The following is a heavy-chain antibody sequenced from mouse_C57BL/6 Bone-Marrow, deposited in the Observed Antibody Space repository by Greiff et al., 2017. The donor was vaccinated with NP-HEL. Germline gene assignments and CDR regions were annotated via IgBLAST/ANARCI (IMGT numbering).Heavy chain of an antibody. CDR1: GYAFSSYW. CDR2: IYPGDGDT. CDR3: ARRIYYYGSSPFAY. Sequence: QVQLQQSGAELVKPGASVKISCKASGYAFSSYWMNWVKQRPGKGLEWIGQIYPGDGDTNYNGKFKGKATLTADKSSSTAYMQLSSLTSEDSAVYFCARRIYYYGSSPFAYWGQGTLVTVSA. V-gene: IGHV1-80*01. J-gene: IGHJ3*01. D-gene: IGHD1-1*01.